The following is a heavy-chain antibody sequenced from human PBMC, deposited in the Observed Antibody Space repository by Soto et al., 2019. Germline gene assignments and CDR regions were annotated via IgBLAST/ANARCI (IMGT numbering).Heavy chain of an antibody. Sequence: QVQLQESGPGLVKPSETLSLTCTVSNGSISPNYWSWIRQPPGKGLELIGYIYFAGTTTYNPPLKSRVTISLDASKNRFSLRLTSVTAAETAVYYCARLGAYFQALDSWGQGTLVTVSS. CDR2: IYFAGTT. CDR1: NGSISPNY. V-gene: IGHV4-59*08. J-gene: IGHJ4*02. D-gene: IGHD3-16*01. CDR3: ARLGAYFQALDS.